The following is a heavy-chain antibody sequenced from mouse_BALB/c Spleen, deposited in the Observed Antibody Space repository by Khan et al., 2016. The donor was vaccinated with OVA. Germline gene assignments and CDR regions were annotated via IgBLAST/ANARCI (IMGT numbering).Heavy chain of an antibody. CDR3: VRDGAYHRNDGWFAY. CDR1: GYTFTSYT. Sequence: QIQLVQSGAELARPGASVKMSCKASGYTFTSYTIHWIKERPGQGQEWIGYINPSNGYTNYNQKFKDKATLTTDKSSTTAYLQLSSLTSDDSAVYNCVRDGAYHRNDGWFAYWGQGTLVTVSA. J-gene: IGHJ3*01. D-gene: IGHD2-14*01. CDR2: INPSNGYT. V-gene: IGHV1-4*01.